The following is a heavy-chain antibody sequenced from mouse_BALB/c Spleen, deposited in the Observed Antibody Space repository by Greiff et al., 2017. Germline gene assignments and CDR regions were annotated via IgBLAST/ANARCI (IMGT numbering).Heavy chain of an antibody. CDR2: IWGDGST. J-gene: IGHJ4*01. CDR3: AREDDAMDD. CDR1: GFSLTGYG. Sequence: QVHVKQSGPGLVAPSQSLSITCTVSGFSLTGYGVNWVRQPPGKGLEWLGMIWGDGSTDYNSALKSRLSISKDNAKSQVFLKMNSLQTDDTARYYSAREDDAMDDWGKGNSGTVAA. V-gene: IGHV2-6-7*01.